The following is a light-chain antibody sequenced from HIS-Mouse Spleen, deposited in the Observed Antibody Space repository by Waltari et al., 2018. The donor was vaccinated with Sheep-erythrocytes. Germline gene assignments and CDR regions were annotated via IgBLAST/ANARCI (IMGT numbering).Light chain of an antibody. V-gene: IGLV2-11*01. J-gene: IGLJ1*01. Sequence: QSALTQPRSVSGSPGQSVTISCTGTSSDVGGYNYVSWYQQHPGKAPKLMIYDVSKLTTGVPDRCSGSKSGNTASLTISGLQAEDEADYYCCSYAGSYNYVFGTGTKVTVL. CDR3: CSYAGSYNYV. CDR1: SSDVGGYNY. CDR2: DVS.